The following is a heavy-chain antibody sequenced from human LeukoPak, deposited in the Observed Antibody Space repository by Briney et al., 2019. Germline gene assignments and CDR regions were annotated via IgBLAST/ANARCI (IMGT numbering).Heavy chain of an antibody. CDR2: INHSGST. V-gene: IGHV4-34*01. Sequence: PSETLSLTCAVYGGSFSGYYWSWIRQPPGKGLEWIGEINHSGSTNYNPSLKSRVTMSVDTSKNQFSLKLSSVTAADTAVYYCARDRFEIRTAEGIMDVWGKGTTVTVSS. J-gene: IGHJ6*03. D-gene: IGHD6-25*01. CDR3: ARDRFEIRTAEGIMDV. CDR1: GGSFSGYY.